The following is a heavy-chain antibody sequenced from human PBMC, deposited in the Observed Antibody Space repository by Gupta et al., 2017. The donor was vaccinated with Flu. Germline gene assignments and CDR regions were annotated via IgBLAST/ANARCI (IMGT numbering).Heavy chain of an antibody. CDR1: GGSTSSGSYY. J-gene: IGHJ2*01. V-gene: IGHV4-61*02. CDR2: IYTSGST. CDR3: ARIVVPAARGLGL. D-gene: IGHD2-2*01. Sequence: QVQLQESRPGLVKPSETLSLTLTVSGGSTSSGSYYCCWIRPPAGKGLEGIGGIYTSGSTNYNPSLKGRVTIPVDTPKHQFSLKRSSVTAADTAGYYCARIVVPAARGLGLWGRGTLVTVSS.